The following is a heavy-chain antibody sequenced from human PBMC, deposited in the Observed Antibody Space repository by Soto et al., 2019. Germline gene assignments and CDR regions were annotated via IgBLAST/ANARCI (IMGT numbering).Heavy chain of an antibody. J-gene: IGHJ4*02. CDR1: GFTFSNYG. D-gene: IGHD2-21*01. CDR3: AKEMIASTLADLFDY. Sequence: GGSLRLSCEASGFTFSNYGMTGVRLAPGKALEWVSTISGSGGMTFYADHVKGRFTISRDNSKNTLYLQMNSLRAEDTAVYYCAKEMIASTLADLFDYWGQGTLVTVSS. V-gene: IGHV3-23*01. CDR2: ISGSGGMT.